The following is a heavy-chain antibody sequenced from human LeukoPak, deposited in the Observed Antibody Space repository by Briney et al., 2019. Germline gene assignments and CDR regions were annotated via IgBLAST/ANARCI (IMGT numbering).Heavy chain of an antibody. Sequence: PSETLSLTCTVSGASISYSYWSWIRQPPGKGLEWMGYIYDSGSPNYNPSLKSRVTISVDTSKNQFSLKLSSVTAADTAVYYCASSKTNGDSSGWYAWFDPWGQGTLVTVSS. CDR3: ASSKTNGDSSGWYAWFDP. CDR1: GASISYSY. J-gene: IGHJ5*02. CDR2: IYDSGSP. D-gene: IGHD6-19*01. V-gene: IGHV4-59*01.